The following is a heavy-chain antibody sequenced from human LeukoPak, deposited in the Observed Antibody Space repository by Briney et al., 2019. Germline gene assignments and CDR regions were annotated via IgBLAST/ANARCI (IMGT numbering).Heavy chain of an antibody. J-gene: IGHJ5*02. Sequence: ASVKVSCKASGYTFTSYGISWVRQAPGQGLEWMGWISADNGNTNYAQKLQGRVTMTTDTSTSTAYMELRSLRSDDTAVYYCAVSDMVRGAWLDPWGQGTLVTVSS. D-gene: IGHD3-10*01. CDR2: ISADNGNT. CDR1: GYTFTSYG. V-gene: IGHV1-18*01. CDR3: AVSDMVRGAWLDP.